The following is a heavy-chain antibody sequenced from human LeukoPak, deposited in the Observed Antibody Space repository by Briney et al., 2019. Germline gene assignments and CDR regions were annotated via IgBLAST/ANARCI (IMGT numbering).Heavy chain of an antibody. V-gene: IGHV3-11*04. D-gene: IGHD6-13*01. J-gene: IGHJ4*02. CDR2: ISSSGSTI. CDR3: KSGGAAPGRFDY. CDR1: GFTFSDHY. Sequence: GGSLRLSCAASGFTFSDHYMSWIRQAPGKGLEWVSYISSSGSTIYYADSVRGRFTISRDNAKNSLYLQMNSLGVEDTAVYYCKSGGAAPGRFDYWGQGALVTVSS.